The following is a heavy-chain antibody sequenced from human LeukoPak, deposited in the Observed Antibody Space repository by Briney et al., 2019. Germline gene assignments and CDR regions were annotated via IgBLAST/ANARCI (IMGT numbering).Heavy chain of an antibody. CDR1: GFTFSSYA. D-gene: IGHD6-19*01. V-gene: IGHV3-23*01. CDR2: ISGSGGST. CDR3: AKVDIISVWSIAVAGFFFDY. Sequence: PGGSLRLSCAASGFTFSSYAMSWVRQAPGKGLEWVSAISGSGGSTYYADSVKGRFTISRDNSKNTLYLQMNSLRAEDTAVYYCAKVDIISVWSIAVAGFFFDYWGQGTLVTVSS. J-gene: IGHJ4*02.